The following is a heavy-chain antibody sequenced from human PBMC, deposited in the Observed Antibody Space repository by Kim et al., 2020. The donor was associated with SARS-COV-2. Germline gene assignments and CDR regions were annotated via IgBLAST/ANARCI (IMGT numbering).Heavy chain of an antibody. CDR2: ISYDGSNK. CDR1: GFTFSSYA. CDR3: AREGPLNFDWLLWEYGAFDI. Sequence: GGSLRLSCAASGFTFSSYAMHWVRQAPGKGLEWVAVISYDGSNKYYADSVKGRFTISRDNSKNTLYLQMNSLRAEDTAVYYCAREGPLNFDWLLWEYGAFDIWGQGTMVTVSS. D-gene: IGHD3-9*01. V-gene: IGHV3-30*04. J-gene: IGHJ3*02.